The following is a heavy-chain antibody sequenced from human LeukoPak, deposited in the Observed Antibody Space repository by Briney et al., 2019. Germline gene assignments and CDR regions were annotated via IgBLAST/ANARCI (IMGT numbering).Heavy chain of an antibody. CDR3: ARLFRSRRFVP. Sequence: SETLSLSCTVSGGSISSYYWSWIRQPPGKGLEWNGYIYYSGSTNYNPWLKSRVTISVDTSKNQFSLKLSSVTAADTAVYYCARLFRSRRFVPWGQGTLVTVSS. CDR2: IYYSGST. V-gene: IGHV4-59*08. D-gene: IGHD1-26*01. J-gene: IGHJ5*02. CDR1: GGSISSYY.